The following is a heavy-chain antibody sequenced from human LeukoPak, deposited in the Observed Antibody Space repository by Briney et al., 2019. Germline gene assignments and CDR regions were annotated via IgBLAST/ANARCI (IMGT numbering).Heavy chain of an antibody. Sequence: PSETLSLTCTVSGYSISSGYYWGWIRQPPGKGLEWIGSIYHSGSTYYNPSLKSRVTISVDTSKNQFSLKLSSVTAADTAVYYCAVTMVRGAICCFDYLGQGTLITVSS. J-gene: IGHJ4*02. D-gene: IGHD3-10*01. CDR1: GYSISSGYY. V-gene: IGHV4-38-2*02. CDR3: AVTMVRGAICCFDY. CDR2: IYHSGST.